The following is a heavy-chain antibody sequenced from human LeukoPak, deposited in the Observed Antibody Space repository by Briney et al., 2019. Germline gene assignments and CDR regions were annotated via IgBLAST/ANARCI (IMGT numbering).Heavy chain of an antibody. CDR3: ARGLWGYCSSTSCPRYFDY. CDR2: INHSGST. CDR1: GGFFSGYY. Sequence: SETLSLTCAVYGGFFSGYYWSWIRQPPGKGLEWIGEINHSGSTNYNPSLKSRVTISVDTSKNQFSLKLSSVTAADTAVYYCARGLWGYCSSTSCPRYFDYWGQGTLVTVSS. J-gene: IGHJ4*02. D-gene: IGHD2-2*01. V-gene: IGHV4-34*01.